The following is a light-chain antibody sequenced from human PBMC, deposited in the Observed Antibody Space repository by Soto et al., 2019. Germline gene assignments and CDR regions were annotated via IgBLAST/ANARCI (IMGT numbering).Light chain of an antibody. CDR3: QQYGSSPRYS. Sequence: DIVLTQSPGTLSLSPGERATLSCRASQSVDSRYLAWYQQKPGQAPRLVIHAVSRRATGIPDRFSGSGAGRDFTLIISRLEPEDFAEYYCQQYGSSPRYSFGQGTYLEIK. CDR2: AVS. V-gene: IGKV3-20*01. CDR1: QSVDSRY. J-gene: IGKJ2*03.